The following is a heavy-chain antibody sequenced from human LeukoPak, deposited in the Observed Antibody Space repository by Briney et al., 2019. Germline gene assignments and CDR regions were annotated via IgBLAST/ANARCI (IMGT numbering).Heavy chain of an antibody. J-gene: IGHJ4*02. Sequence: GGSLRLSCAASGFTVSSNYMSWVRQAPGKGLEWVSVIYSGGSTYYADSVKGRFTISRDNSKNTLYLQMNSLRAEDTAVYYCAKSYGGNSESSCYWGQGTLVTVSS. CDR1: GFTVSSNY. V-gene: IGHV3-53*01. CDR3: AKSYGGNSESSCY. D-gene: IGHD4-17*01. CDR2: IYSGGST.